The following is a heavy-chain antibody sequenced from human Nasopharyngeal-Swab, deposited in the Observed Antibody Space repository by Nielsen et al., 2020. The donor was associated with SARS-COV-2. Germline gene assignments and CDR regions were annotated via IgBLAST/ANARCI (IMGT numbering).Heavy chain of an antibody. Sequence: GESLKISCAASGFTFSRYSMNWVRQAPGKGLEWVSYISSSSSTIYYADSVKGRFTISRDNAKNSLYLQMNSLRDEDTAVHYCASGSSWWFDPWGQGTLVTVSS. D-gene: IGHD1-26*01. CDR1: GFTFSRYS. J-gene: IGHJ5*02. V-gene: IGHV3-48*02. CDR3: ASGSSWWFDP. CDR2: ISSSSSTI.